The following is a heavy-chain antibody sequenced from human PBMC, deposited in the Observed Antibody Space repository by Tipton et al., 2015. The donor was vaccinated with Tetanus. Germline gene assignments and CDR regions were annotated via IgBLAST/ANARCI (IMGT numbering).Heavy chain of an antibody. Sequence: SLRLSCAASGFAFSPYTFHWVHQAPGKGLEWVALISYDGIANYYADSVKGRFTISRDNSKNTLNLHLNSLSSEDTAVYYCARGVIRCTGGDCFKYFFYGMYVWGQGTTVTVSS. V-gene: IGHV3-30-3*01. CDR2: ISYDGIAN. CDR1: GFAFSPYT. CDR3: ARGVIRCTGGDCFKYFFYGMYV. D-gene: IGHD2-21*02. J-gene: IGHJ6*02.